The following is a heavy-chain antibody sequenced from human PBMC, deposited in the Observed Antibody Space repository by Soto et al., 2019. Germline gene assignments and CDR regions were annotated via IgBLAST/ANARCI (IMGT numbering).Heavy chain of an antibody. D-gene: IGHD6-19*01. CDR3: AKSIAVALSAAFDV. J-gene: IGHJ3*01. Sequence: EVQLLESGGGLVQPGESLRLSCSASKFNFSAYAMGWVRQAPGKGLEWVSGISGSRKTTYYADSVKGHFSISRDNSKSTLFLEMHSLGVADTAIYYCAKSIAVALSAAFDVWGQGTMVTVSS. CDR2: ISGSRKTT. V-gene: IGHV3-23*01. CDR1: KFNFSAYA.